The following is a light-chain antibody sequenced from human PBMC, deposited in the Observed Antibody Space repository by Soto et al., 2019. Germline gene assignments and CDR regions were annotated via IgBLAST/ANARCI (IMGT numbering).Light chain of an antibody. J-gene: IGKJ2*01. CDR2: GAS. CDR1: QSVSSN. CDR3: KQYNNWPPGT. Sequence: EIVMTQSPATLSVSPGERATLSCRASQSVSSNLVWYQQKPRQAPRLLIYGASSRATGIPATFSGGGSGTDILITISSPQSEDVAVYYCKQYNNWPPGTFGQGTKLEIK. V-gene: IGKV3-15*01.